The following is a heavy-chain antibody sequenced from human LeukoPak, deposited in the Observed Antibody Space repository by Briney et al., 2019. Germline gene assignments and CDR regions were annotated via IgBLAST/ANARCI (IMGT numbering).Heavy chain of an antibody. CDR1: GFTVSSNY. J-gene: IGHJ6*03. Sequence: GGSLRLSCAPSGFTVSSNYMTWVRQAPGGGLEWVSVIHKSAITYYADTVKGRFTISRDNSKNTLYLQMNSLRAEDTAVYYCARSLRVRGVPDYMDVWGKGTTVTISS. CDR3: ARSLRVRGVPDYMDV. V-gene: IGHV3-53*01. D-gene: IGHD3-10*01. CDR2: IHKSAIT.